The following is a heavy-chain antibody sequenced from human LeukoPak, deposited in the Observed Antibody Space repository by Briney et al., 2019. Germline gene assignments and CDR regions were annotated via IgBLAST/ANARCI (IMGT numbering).Heavy chain of an antibody. J-gene: IGHJ6*02. CDR3: AATVTIGYYYYYGMDV. Sequence: HPGGSLRLSCAASGFTFSSYAMSWVRQAPGKGLEWVSAISGSGGSTYYADSVKGRFTISRDNSKNTLYLQMNSLRAEDTAVYYCAATVTIGYYYYYGMDVWGQGTTVTVSS. CDR2: ISGSGGST. CDR1: GFTFSSYA. V-gene: IGHV3-23*01. D-gene: IGHD4-17*01.